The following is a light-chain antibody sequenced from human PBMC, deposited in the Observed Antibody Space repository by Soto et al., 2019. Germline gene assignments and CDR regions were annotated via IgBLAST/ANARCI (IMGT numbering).Light chain of an antibody. V-gene: IGKV1-39*01. CDR3: QQGFSPPYT. CDR2: AAS. J-gene: IGKJ2*01. CDR1: QTVNNY. Sequence: DIQMTQSPSSLSASIGDRVIITCRASQTVNNYLNWYQQKPGEAPKILIYAASTLQSGVPSRFSGSASGEDFTLTISRLQPEDFAIYYCQQGFSPPYTFGQGTKLDI.